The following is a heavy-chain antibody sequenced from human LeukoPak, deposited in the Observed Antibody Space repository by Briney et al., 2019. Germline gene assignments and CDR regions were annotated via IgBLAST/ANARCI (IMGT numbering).Heavy chain of an antibody. V-gene: IGHV4-59*08. CDR1: GGSMSPYH. Sequence: SETLSLTCTVSGGSMSPYHWGWIRQPPGKGLEWTGYIYYSGSTNYNPSHKSRVTISVDTSKNQFSLKLSSVTAADTAIYYCARAVSGCFDYWGQGTLVTVSS. CDR3: ARAVSGCFDY. J-gene: IGHJ4*02. CDR2: IYYSGST. D-gene: IGHD6-19*01.